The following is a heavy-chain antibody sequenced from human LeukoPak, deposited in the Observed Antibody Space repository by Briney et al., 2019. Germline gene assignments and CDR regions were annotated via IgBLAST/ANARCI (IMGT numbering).Heavy chain of an antibody. D-gene: IGHD2-15*01. V-gene: IGHV1-69*06. CDR1: GYSFTTFG. J-gene: IGHJ3*02. CDR3: ARDHCSGGSCYSESGAFDI. CDR2: IIPIFGTA. Sequence: ASVKVSCKASGYSFTTFGITWVRQAPGQGLEWMGGIIPIFGTANYAQKFQGRVTITADKSTSTAYMELSSLRSEDTAVYYCARDHCSGGSCYSESGAFDIWGQGTMVTVSS.